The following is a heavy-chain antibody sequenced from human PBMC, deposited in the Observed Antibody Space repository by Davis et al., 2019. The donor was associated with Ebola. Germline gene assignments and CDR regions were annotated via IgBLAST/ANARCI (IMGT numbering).Heavy chain of an antibody. Sequence: SLKISCAASGFTFDDYAMHWVRQAPGKGLEWVSGISWNSGSIGYADSVKGRFTISRDNAKNSLYLQMNSLRAEDTALYYCAAGIAVAEAGYWGQGTLVTVSS. D-gene: IGHD6-19*01. CDR3: AAGIAVAEAGY. CDR1: GFTFDDYA. J-gene: IGHJ4*02. CDR2: ISWNSGSI. V-gene: IGHV3-9*01.